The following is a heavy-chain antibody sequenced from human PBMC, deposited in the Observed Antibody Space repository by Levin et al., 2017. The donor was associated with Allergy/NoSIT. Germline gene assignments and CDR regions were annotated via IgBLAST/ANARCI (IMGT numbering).Heavy chain of an antibody. CDR2: ITNSGAST. V-gene: IGHV3-23*01. D-gene: IGHD3-3*01. J-gene: IGHJ2*01. CDR3: AKVVGLVWSGIHAGGYFDL. CDR1: GFSFSDYA. Sequence: GGSLRLSCAASGFSFSDYAMTWVRQAPGKGLEWVSSITNSGASTFIADSVKGRFSISRDNSRNTLHLQMNSLTVEDTALYYCAKVVGLVWSGIHAGGYFDLWGRGTLVTVSS.